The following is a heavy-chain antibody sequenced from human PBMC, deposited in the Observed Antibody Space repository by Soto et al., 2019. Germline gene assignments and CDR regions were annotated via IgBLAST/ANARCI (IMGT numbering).Heavy chain of an antibody. J-gene: IGHJ5*02. CDR3: ARGGVQEKTYYDFWSGSKGFDP. CDR2: ISYDGSNK. CDR1: GFTFSSYA. V-gene: IGHV3-30-3*01. Sequence: GGSLRLSCAASGFTFSSYAMHWVRQAPGKGLEWVAVISYDGSNKYYADSVKGRFTISRDNSKNTLYLQMNSLRAEDTAVYYCARGGVQEKTYYDFWSGSKGFDPWGQGTLVTVSS. D-gene: IGHD3-3*01.